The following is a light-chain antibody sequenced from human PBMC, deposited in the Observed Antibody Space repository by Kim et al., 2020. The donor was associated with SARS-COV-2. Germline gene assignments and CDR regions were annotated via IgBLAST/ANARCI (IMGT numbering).Light chain of an antibody. J-gene: IGLJ2*01. V-gene: IGLV3-19*01. Sequence: ALGQTVRSTCKGDSLRSYYASWYQQKPGQAPVLVIYGKNNRPSGIPDRFSGSSSGNTASLTITGAQAEDEADYYCNSRDSSGNHEVFGGGTQLTVL. CDR3: NSRDSSGNHEV. CDR1: SLRSYY. CDR2: GKN.